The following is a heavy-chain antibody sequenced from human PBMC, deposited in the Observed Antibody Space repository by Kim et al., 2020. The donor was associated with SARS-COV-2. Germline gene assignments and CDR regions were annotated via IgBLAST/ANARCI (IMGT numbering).Heavy chain of an antibody. Sequence: RGRFTISRDNSKNTLYLQMSSLRAEDTAVYYCVKFLISAGYDFLSSGDDYWVQGTLVTVSS. V-gene: IGHV3-64D*06. CDR3: VKFLISAGYDFLSSGDDY. J-gene: IGHJ4*02. D-gene: IGHD3-22*01.